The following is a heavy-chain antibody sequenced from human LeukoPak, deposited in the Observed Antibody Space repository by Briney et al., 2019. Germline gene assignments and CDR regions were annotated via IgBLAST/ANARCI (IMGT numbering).Heavy chain of an antibody. J-gene: IGHJ4*02. Sequence: SETLALPCTVSGGSIRTRSDFWGSGRRPRGKGVGLIESIHYSRNTYNNPSRKSQLTKPVDTAKNHFSSKLTSVTPADTAVYFCARHPLYDSRAYYAYYFDYWGQGTLVTVSS. CDR2: IHYSRNT. CDR3: ARHPLYDSRAYYAYYFDY. CDR1: GGSIRTRSDF. V-gene: IGHV4-39*01. D-gene: IGHD3-22*01.